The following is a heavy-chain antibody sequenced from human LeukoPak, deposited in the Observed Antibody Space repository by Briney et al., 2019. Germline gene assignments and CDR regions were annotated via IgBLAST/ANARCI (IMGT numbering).Heavy chain of an antibody. CDR2: INPSAGGT. Sequence: GASVKVSCKVSGYTLTELSMHWVRQAPGQGLEWMGIINPSAGGTSYAQKFQGRLTMTRDTSTSTVYMELSSLRSEDRAVYYCARALFRSPFDYWGQGTLVTVSS. J-gene: IGHJ4*02. CDR1: GYTLTELS. CDR3: ARALFRSPFDY. D-gene: IGHD2-21*01. V-gene: IGHV1-46*01.